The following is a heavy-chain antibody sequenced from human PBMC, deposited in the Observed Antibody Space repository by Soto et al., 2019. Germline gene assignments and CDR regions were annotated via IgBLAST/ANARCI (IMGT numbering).Heavy chain of an antibody. J-gene: IGHJ4*02. Sequence: PGGSLRLSCAASGFTFSSYAMSWVRQAPGKGLEWVSAISGSGGSTYYADSVKGRFTISRDNSKNTLYLQMNSLRAEDTAVYYCAKLITQYYYGSGEAYWGQGTLVSVSS. V-gene: IGHV3-23*01. D-gene: IGHD3-10*01. CDR2: ISGSGGST. CDR1: GFTFSSYA. CDR3: AKLITQYYYGSGEAY.